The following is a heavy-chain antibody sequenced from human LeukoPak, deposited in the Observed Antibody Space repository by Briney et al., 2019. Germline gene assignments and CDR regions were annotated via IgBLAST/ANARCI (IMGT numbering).Heavy chain of an antibody. V-gene: IGHV1-2*02. CDR1: GYTFTGYY. CDR2: INPNSGGT. CDR3: AREGGYNWNHGSLDY. Sequence: ASVKVSCKASGYTFTGYYIHWVRQAPGQGLEWMGWINPNSGGTNYAQKFQGRVTMTRDMSISTAYMELSSLRSDDTAVYYCAREGGYNWNHGSLDYWGQGTLVTVSS. J-gene: IGHJ4*02. D-gene: IGHD1-14*01.